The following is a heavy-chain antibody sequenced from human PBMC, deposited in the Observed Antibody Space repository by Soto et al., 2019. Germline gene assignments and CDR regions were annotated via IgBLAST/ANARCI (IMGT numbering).Heavy chain of an antibody. Sequence: GGSLRLSCTASGFAFNNYVMTWVRQAPGKGLEWVSVISGPGGTPYYAASVQGRFVMSRDNSKNTVFLHMNSLTVEDTAVYDCAKDVLTGTTDYWGQGAMVTVSS. J-gene: IGHJ4*02. CDR2: ISGPGGTP. CDR3: AKDVLTGTTDY. V-gene: IGHV3-23*01. D-gene: IGHD1-1*01. CDR1: GFAFNNYV.